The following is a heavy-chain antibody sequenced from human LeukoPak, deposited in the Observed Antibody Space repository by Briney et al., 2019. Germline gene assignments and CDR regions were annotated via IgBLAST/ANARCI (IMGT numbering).Heavy chain of an antibody. CDR3: AKGDYGDSQGAFDI. CDR1: GFNFKNAW. D-gene: IGHD4-17*01. CDR2: IKSKGDGGTT. Sequence: GGSLRLSCAASGFNFKNAWMGWVRQVPGKGLEWVGRIKSKGDGGTTDYAAPVKGRFTISRDDSKTTLYLQMNSLRAEDTAVYYCAKGDYGDSQGAFDIWGQGTMVTVSS. J-gene: IGHJ3*02. V-gene: IGHV3-15*01.